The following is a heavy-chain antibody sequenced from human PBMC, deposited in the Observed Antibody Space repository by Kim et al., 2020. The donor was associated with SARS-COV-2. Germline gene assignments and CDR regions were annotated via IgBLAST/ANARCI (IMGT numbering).Heavy chain of an antibody. CDR2: IYYSGST. CDR1: GGSISSSGYY. V-gene: IGHV4-39*01. J-gene: IGHJ5*02. Sequence: SETLSLTCTVSGGSISSSGYYWGWIRQPPGKGLEWIGSIYYSGSTYYNPSLKSRVTISVDTSKNQFSLKLSSVTAADTAVYYCARHRPIFGVVITNWFDPWGQGTLVTVSS. D-gene: IGHD3-3*01. CDR3: ARHRPIFGVVITNWFDP.